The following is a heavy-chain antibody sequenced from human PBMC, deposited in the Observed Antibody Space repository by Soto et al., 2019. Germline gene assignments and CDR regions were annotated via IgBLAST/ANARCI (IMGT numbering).Heavy chain of an antibody. CDR1: GGSISSYY. V-gene: IGHV4-59*01. Sequence: PSETLSLTCTVSGGSISSYYWSWIRQPPGKGLEWIGYIYYSGSTNYNPPLKSRVTISVDTSKNQFSLKLSSVTAADTAVYYCARAGVRNTNGVRYDPWGQGTLVTVSS. J-gene: IGHJ5*02. D-gene: IGHD2-8*01. CDR2: IYYSGST. CDR3: ARAGVRNTNGVRYDP.